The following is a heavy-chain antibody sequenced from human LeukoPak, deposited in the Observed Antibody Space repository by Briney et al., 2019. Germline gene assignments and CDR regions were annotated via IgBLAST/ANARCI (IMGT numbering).Heavy chain of an antibody. Sequence: SETLSLTCAVYGGSFSGYYWSWIRQPPGKGLEWIGEINHSGSTNYNPSLKSRVTISVDTSKNQFSLKLSSVTAADTAVYYCARGLDLWSGYYPPDYWGQGTLVTVSS. CDR1: GGSFSGYY. CDR3: ARGLDLWSGYYPPDY. V-gene: IGHV4-34*01. J-gene: IGHJ4*02. D-gene: IGHD3-3*01. CDR2: INHSGST.